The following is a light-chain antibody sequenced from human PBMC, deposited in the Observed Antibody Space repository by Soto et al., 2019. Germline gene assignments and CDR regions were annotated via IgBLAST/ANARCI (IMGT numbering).Light chain of an antibody. Sequence: DIQVTQSPSVLSASVGDRVTLTCRASRSISDWLAWYQQKPGKAPKLLIFDASSLKSGVPSRFSVIGSGTEFTLTISSLQPDEGSTDYCLQYDSYPWTCGQGTKVDIK. J-gene: IGKJ1*01. CDR2: DAS. CDR1: RSISDW. V-gene: IGKV1-5*01. CDR3: LQYDSYPWT.